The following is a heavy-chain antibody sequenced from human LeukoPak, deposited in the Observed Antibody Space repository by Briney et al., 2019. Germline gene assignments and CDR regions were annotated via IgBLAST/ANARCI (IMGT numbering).Heavy chain of an antibody. V-gene: IGHV3-66*01. J-gene: IGHJ4*02. D-gene: IGHD6-13*01. CDR1: GFTVSNNY. CDR2: IYSGGST. CDR3: ARSGEAGTFDY. Sequence: GGSLRLSCAVFGFTVSNNYMNWVRQAPGKGLEWVSVIYSGGSTYYADSVKGRFTISRDNSKNTLYLQMNSLRGEDTAVYYCARSGEAGTFDYWGQGTLVTVSS.